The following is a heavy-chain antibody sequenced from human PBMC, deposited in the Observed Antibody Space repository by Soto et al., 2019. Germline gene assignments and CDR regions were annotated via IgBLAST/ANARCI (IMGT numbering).Heavy chain of an antibody. V-gene: IGHV1-58*01. CDR1: GFTFTSSA. CDR3: AAEGRYSRHSNYGMDV. J-gene: IGHJ6*02. CDR2: IVVGIGNK. Sequence: ASVKVSCKASGFTFTSSAVQWVRQARGQRLERIGWIVVGIGNKTSAKKFKERVTFTRDMSTSTAYMGLSSLRSEDTAFFYWAAEGRYSRHSNYGMDVWGQGTTVTVSS. D-gene: IGHD6-13*01.